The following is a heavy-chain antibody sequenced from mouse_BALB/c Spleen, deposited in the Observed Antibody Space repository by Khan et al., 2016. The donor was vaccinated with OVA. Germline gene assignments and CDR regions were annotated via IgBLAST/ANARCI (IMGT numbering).Heavy chain of an antibody. CDR1: GYSITSDYA. CDR3: ARWLTY. V-gene: IGHV3-2*02. J-gene: IGHJ3*01. Sequence: EVQLQESGPGLVKPSQSLSLTCTVTGYSITSDYAWNWIRQFPGNKLEWMGYISYSGSTTYNPSLKSRISITRDTSKNQFFLHLNSVTTEDTATYYCARWLTYWGQGTLVTVSA. CDR2: ISYSGST.